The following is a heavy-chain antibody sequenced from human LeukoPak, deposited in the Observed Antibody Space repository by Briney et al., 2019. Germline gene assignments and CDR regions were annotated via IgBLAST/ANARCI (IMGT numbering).Heavy chain of an antibody. V-gene: IGHV1-69*13. D-gene: IGHD3-22*01. CDR3: ARASFYYDSSGYYLYV. CDR2: IIPIFGTA. J-gene: IGHJ6*02. CDR1: GGTFSSYA. Sequence: ASVKVSCKASGGTFSSYAISWVRQAPGQGLEWMGGIIPIFGTANYAQKFQGRVTITADESTSTAYMELSSLRSEDTAVYYCARASFYYDSSGYYLYVWGQGTTVTVPS.